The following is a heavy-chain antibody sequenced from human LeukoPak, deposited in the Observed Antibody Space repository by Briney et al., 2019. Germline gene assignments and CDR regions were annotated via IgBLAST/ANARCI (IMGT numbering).Heavy chain of an antibody. CDR3: AKGYGESHFDS. D-gene: IGHD4/OR15-4a*01. V-gene: IGHV3-30*02. Sequence: GGSLRLSCAASGFTFRSFGMHLVRQAPGKGLEWVAFIRFDGSNQYYADPVKGRFTISRDNSNNTLFLQMNSLRVDDTAVYFCAKGYGESHFDSWGQGTLVTVSS. CDR1: GFTFRSFG. J-gene: IGHJ4*02. CDR2: IRFDGSNQ.